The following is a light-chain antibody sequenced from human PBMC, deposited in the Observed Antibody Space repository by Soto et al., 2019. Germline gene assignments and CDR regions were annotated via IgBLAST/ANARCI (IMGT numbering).Light chain of an antibody. CDR2: DAS. CDR3: QHYHSSPWT. J-gene: IGKJ1*01. CDR1: HDIRNY. V-gene: IGKV1-33*01. Sequence: DIQMTQSPSSLSASVGDRVTITCQASHDIRNYLNWYQQKPGQAPKLLIHDASRLQTGVPSRFSGGGSGTDFIFTISSLQPDDIATYHCQHYHSSPWTFGQGTKVDIK.